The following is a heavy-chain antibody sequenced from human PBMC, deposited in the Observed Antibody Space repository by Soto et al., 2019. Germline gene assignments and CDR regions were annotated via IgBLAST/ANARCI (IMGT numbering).Heavy chain of an antibody. J-gene: IGHJ5*02. CDR1: GGSISSYY. D-gene: IGHD1-26*01. CDR3: AGAAGATWFDP. CDR2: IYYSGST. V-gene: IGHV4-59*01. Sequence: SETLSLTCTVSGGSISSYYWSWIRQPPGKGLEWIAYIYYSGSTNYNPSVKSRVTISLDTSKNQFSLKLNSVTAADTAVYYCAGAAGATWFDPWGQGTLVTVSX.